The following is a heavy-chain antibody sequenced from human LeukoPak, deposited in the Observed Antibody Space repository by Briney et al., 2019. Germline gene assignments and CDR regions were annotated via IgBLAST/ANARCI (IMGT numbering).Heavy chain of an antibody. D-gene: IGHD3-10*01. CDR2: ISYDGSNK. V-gene: IGHV3-30*18. J-gene: IGHJ4*02. CDR1: GFTFNDYG. Sequence: GGSLRLSCAASGFTFNDYGMHWVRQAPGKGLEWVAVISYDGSNKYYADSVKGRFTISRDNSKNTLYLQMNSLRAEDTAVYYCAKDSGSYSSSIDYWGQGTLVTVSS. CDR3: AKDSGSYSSSIDY.